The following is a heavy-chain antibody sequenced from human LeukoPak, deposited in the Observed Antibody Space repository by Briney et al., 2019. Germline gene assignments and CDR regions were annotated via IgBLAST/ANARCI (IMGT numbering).Heavy chain of an antibody. CDR2: INWNGGNT. CDR3: ARDLRGYPY. J-gene: IGHJ1*01. D-gene: IGHD3-22*01. Sequence: GGSLRLSCAASGFAFDDYGMNWVRQAPGKGLEWVSGINWNGGNTAYADSVKGRFTISRDNAKNSLYLQMNSLKADDTALYYCARDLRGYPYWGQGTLVTVSS. CDR1: GFAFDDYG. V-gene: IGHV3-20*04.